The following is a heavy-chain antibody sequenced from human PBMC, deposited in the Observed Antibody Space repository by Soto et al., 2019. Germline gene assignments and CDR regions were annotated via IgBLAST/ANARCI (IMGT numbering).Heavy chain of an antibody. CDR2: IYTSGST. V-gene: IGHV4-4*07. J-gene: IGHJ4*02. D-gene: IGHD6-13*01. Sequence: SETLSLTFTVSCGSISSYYWSWIRQPAGKGLEWIGRIYTSGSTNYNPSLKSRVTMSVDTSKNQFSLKLSSVTAADTAVYYCARDRGIAAAGTYYFDYWGQGTLVTVSS. CDR1: CGSISSYY. CDR3: ARDRGIAAAGTYYFDY.